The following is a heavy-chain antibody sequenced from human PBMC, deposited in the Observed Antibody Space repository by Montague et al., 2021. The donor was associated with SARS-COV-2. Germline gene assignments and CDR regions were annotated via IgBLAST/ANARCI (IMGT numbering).Heavy chain of an antibody. CDR2: IDYSGST. J-gene: IGHJ6*02. CDR1: GGSISTYY. V-gene: IGHV4-59*01. D-gene: IGHD3-9*01. CDR3: ARLPYDNSYGVDV. Sequence: SETLSLTCTVSGGSISTYYWNWIRQFPGKGLGWIGYIDYSGSTNYNPSLQSRVIISVDRSKIQFSLKLNSVTAADTAIYYCARLPYDNSYGVDVWGQGTTVTVSS.